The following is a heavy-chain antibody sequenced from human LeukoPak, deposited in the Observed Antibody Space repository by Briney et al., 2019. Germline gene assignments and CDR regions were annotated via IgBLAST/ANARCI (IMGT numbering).Heavy chain of an antibody. D-gene: IGHD3-10*01. V-gene: IGHV4-39*07. J-gene: IGHJ5*02. Sequence: SETPSLTCSVSGGSFSSSSYYWGWIRQPPGKGLEWIGRIYYSGNTYYNSSLKSRVTISGDTSKNQFSLKLSSVTAADTAVYYCAREGLNMVRGVIPKEAWGWFDPWGQGTLVTVSS. CDR2: IYYSGNT. CDR1: GGSFSSSSYY. CDR3: AREGLNMVRGVIPKEAWGWFDP.